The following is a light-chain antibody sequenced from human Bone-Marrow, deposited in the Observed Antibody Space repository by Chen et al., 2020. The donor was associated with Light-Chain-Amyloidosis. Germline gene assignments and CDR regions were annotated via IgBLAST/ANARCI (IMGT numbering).Light chain of an antibody. V-gene: IGLV1-44*01. CDR3: ATWDDSLNSPV. CDR1: SSNIGSNA. CDR2: SDI. Sequence: QSVLTQPPSASGTPGQRVTISCSGSSSNIGSNAISWYQHLPVTAPQLLIYSDIQRPSGVPDRFSGSKSGTSASLAISGLQSEDEANYYCATWDDSLNSPVFGGGTKLTVL. J-gene: IGLJ3*02.